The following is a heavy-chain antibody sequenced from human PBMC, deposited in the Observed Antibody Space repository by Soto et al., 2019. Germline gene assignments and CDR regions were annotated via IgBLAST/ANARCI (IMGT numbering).Heavy chain of an antibody. CDR1: GGSISSHY. Sequence: QVQLQESGPGLVKPSETLSLTCTVSGGSISSHYWNWIRQPPGKGLEWIGYIHYSGSTSYNPSLRGRVTISVDTSRNQFSLKMTSLTAADTAVYYCARAAYCGGDCYWYFDLWGRGTLATASS. D-gene: IGHD2-21*01. CDR2: IHYSGST. J-gene: IGHJ2*01. CDR3: ARAAYCGGDCYWYFDL. V-gene: IGHV4-59*11.